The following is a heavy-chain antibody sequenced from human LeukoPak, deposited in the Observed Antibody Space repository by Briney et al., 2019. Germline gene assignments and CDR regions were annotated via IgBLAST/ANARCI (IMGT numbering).Heavy chain of an antibody. Sequence: SETLSLTCTVSGGSIRSSNYYWGWIRQPPGKGLEWIGYIYYSGSTNYNPSLKSRVTISVDTSKNQFSLKLSSVTAADTAVYYCAREVGGSYEEAAFDIWGQGTMVTVSS. J-gene: IGHJ3*02. CDR2: IYYSGST. D-gene: IGHD1-26*01. CDR3: AREVGGSYEEAAFDI. CDR1: GGSIRSSNYY. V-gene: IGHV4-61*01.